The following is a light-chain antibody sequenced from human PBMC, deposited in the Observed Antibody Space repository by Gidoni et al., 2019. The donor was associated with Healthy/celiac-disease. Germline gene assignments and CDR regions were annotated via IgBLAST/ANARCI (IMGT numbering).Light chain of an antibody. V-gene: IGLV3-21*03. CDR2: DNS. CDR1: NIGSKS. Sequence: SYVLTQPPSVAVPPGRTARITCGGNNIGSKSVHWYQQKPGQAPVMVVYDNSDRPAGIPARFSGSNSGNTATLTISRVEAGDEADYYCQVWDSSSDHLIFGGGTKLTVL. J-gene: IGLJ2*01. CDR3: QVWDSSSDHLI.